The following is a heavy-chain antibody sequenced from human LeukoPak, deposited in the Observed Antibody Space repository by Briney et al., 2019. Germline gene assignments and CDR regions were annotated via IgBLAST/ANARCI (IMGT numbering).Heavy chain of an antibody. V-gene: IGHV3-23*01. J-gene: IGHJ6*02. D-gene: IGHD1-26*01. CDR1: GFTFSTNA. CDR3: AKNLVAATYYYYYYGMDV. CDR2: ISGSGADT. Sequence: GGSLRLSCLTSGFTFSTNAMSWVRQAPGKGLDWVSAISGSGADTYYTDSVKGRFTISRDNSKNTLYLQMNSLRAEDTAVYYCAKNLVAATYYYYYYGMDVWGQGTTVTVSS.